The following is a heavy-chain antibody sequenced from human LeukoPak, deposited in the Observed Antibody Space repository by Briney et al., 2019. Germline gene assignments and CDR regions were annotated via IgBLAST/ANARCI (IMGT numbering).Heavy chain of an antibody. J-gene: IGHJ6*02. CDR1: GGTFSSYA. Sequence: SVKVSCKASGGTFSSYAISWVRQAPGQGLEWMGGIIPIFGTANYAQKFQGRVTITADESTSTAYMELSSLRSEDTAVYYCAATTYYYDSSGQRFFDGEQYYYYYGMDVWGQGTTVTVSS. D-gene: IGHD3-22*01. V-gene: IGHV1-69*13. CDR2: IIPIFGTA. CDR3: AATTYYYDSSGQRFFDGEQYYYYYGMDV.